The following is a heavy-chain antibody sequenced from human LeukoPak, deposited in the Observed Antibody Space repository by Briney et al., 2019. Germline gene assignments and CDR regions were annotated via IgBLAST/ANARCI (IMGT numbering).Heavy chain of an antibody. CDR1: GYTSTSYD. Sequence: ASVKVSCKASGYTSTSYDINWVRQATGQGLEWMGWMNPNSGNTGYAQKFQGRVTMTRNTSISTAYMELSSLRSEDTAVYYCARGIRGYSSSWYYFDYWGQGTLVTVSS. D-gene: IGHD6-13*01. CDR3: ARGIRGYSSSWYYFDY. V-gene: IGHV1-8*01. J-gene: IGHJ4*02. CDR2: MNPNSGNT.